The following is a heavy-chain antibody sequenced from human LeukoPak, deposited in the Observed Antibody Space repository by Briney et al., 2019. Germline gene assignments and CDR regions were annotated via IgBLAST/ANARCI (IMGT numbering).Heavy chain of an antibody. V-gene: IGHV1-18*01. Sequence: ASVKVSCKASGYTFTSYGISWVRQAPGQGLEWMGWISAYNGNTNYAQKLQGRVTMTTDTSTGTAYMELRSLRSDDTAVYYCARVVVVAATQCRFDPWGQGTLVTVSS. CDR1: GYTFTSYG. J-gene: IGHJ5*02. D-gene: IGHD2-15*01. CDR2: ISAYNGNT. CDR3: ARVVVVAATQCRFDP.